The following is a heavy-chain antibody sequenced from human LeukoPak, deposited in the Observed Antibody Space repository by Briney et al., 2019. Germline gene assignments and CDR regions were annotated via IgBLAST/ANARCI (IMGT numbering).Heavy chain of an antibody. CDR1: GGSITSSSYY. D-gene: IGHD5-12*01. V-gene: IGHV4-39*02. CDR3: ARELRYSGYDLYYYYMDV. CDR2: FYYSGST. J-gene: IGHJ6*03. Sequence: SETLSLTCTVSGGSITSSSYYWGWIRQPPGKGLEWIGNFYYSGSTYYNPSLKSRVTISVDTSKNQFSLKLSSVTAADTAVYYCARELRYSGYDLYYYYMDVWGKGTTVTVSS.